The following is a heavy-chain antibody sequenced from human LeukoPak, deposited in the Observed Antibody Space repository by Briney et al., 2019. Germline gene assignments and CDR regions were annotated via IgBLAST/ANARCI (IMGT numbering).Heavy chain of an antibody. V-gene: IGHV1-8*01. CDR1: GYTFTSYD. CDR2: MNPNSGNT. J-gene: IGHJ5*02. CDR3: ARGERVAAAKAHWFDP. Sequence: ASVKVSCKASGYTFTSYDINWVRQATGQGLEWMGWMNPNSGNTGYAQKFQGRVTMTRNTSISTAYMELSSLRSEDTAVYYCARGERVAAAKAHWFDPWGQGTLVTVSS. D-gene: IGHD2-15*01.